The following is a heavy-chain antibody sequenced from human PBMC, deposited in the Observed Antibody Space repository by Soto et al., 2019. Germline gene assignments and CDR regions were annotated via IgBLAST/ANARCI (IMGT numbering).Heavy chain of an antibody. Sequence: SETLSVTWTVSGGSISSYYWSWIRQPPGKGLEWIGYIYYSGSTNYNPSLKSRVTISVDTSKNQFSLKLSSVTAADTAVYYCARAAYGDYDYFDYWGQGTLVTVSS. CDR2: IYYSGST. D-gene: IGHD4-17*01. V-gene: IGHV4-59*01. CDR3: ARAAYGDYDYFDY. J-gene: IGHJ4*02. CDR1: GGSISSYY.